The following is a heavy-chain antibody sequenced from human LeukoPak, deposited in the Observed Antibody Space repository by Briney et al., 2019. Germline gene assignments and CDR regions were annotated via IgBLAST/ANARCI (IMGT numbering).Heavy chain of an antibody. CDR2: ISGSGST. J-gene: IGHJ3*02. D-gene: IGHD3-22*01. V-gene: IGHV4-61*02. Sequence: SETLSLTCTVAGDSISSGEYYWSWIRKPAGKGREWIGRISGSGSTNYNPSLKSRVTISVDTSKNQFSLKLSSVTAADTAVYYCARGDSSGFGAFDIWGQGTMVTVSS. CDR3: ARGDSSGFGAFDI. CDR1: GDSISSGEYY.